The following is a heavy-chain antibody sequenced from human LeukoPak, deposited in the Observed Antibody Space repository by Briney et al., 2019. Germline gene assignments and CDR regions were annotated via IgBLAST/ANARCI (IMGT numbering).Heavy chain of an antibody. CDR2: IYTSGST. Sequence: SETLSLTCTVSGGSISSGSYYWSWIRQPAGKGLEWIGRIYTSGSTDYNPSLKSRVTMSVDTSENQFSLKLSSVTAADTAVYYCARSELLWFGGVNSGFDYWGQGTLVTVSS. CDR3: ARSELLWFGGVNSGFDY. V-gene: IGHV4-61*02. J-gene: IGHJ4*02. D-gene: IGHD3-10*01. CDR1: GGSISSGSYY.